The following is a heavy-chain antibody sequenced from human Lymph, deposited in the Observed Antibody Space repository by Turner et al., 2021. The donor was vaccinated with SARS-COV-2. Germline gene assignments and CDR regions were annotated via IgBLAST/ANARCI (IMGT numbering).Heavy chain of an antibody. J-gene: IGHJ5*02. CDR1: GGSMNSNY. Sequence: QVQLQESGPRLVKPLETLSLTCTVSGGSMNSNYWSWIRQPPGKRLEWIGYIYYRGSTNYNPSLESRVTISVDTSRNQLSLNLTSVTAADTAIYYCARETVNNWVDPWGQGTLVTVSS. CDR3: ARETVNNWVDP. CDR2: IYYRGST. V-gene: IGHV4-59*01. D-gene: IGHD2-21*02.